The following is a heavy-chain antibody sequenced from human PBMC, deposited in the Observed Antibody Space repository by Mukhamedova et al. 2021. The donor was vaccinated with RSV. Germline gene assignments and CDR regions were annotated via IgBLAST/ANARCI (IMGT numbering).Heavy chain of an antibody. CDR2: IVVGSGNT. D-gene: IGHD1-14*01. V-gene: IGHV1-58*01. Sequence: VRQARGQRLEWIGWIVVGSGNTNYAQKFQERVTITRAMSTSTAYMELSSLRSEDTAVYYSAATPAGYFFGMDVWGQGTTVTVAS. J-gene: IGHJ6*02. CDR3: AATPAGYFFGMDV.